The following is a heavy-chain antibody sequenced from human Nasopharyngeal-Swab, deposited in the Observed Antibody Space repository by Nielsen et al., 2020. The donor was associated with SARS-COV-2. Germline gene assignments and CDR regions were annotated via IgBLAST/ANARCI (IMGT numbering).Heavy chain of an antibody. CDR1: GGTFSSYA. V-gene: IGHV1-69*06. Sequence: SVKVSCKASGGTFSSYAISWVRQAPGQGLEWMGGIIPIFGTANYAQKFQGRVTITADKSTSTAYMELSSLRSEGTAVYYCASQHIVVVTALHYYYYGMDVWGQGTTVTVSS. CDR3: ASQHIVVVTALHYYYYGMDV. J-gene: IGHJ6*02. D-gene: IGHD2-21*02. CDR2: IIPIFGTA.